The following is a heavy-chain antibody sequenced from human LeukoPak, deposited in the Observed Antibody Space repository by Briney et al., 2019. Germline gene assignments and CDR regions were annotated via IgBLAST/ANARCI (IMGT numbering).Heavy chain of an antibody. J-gene: IGHJ4*02. V-gene: IGHV3-15*01. CDR2: IKSKTDGGTT. Sequence: PGGSLRLSCAASGFTFSNAWMSWVRQAPGKGLEWVGRIKSKTDGGTTDYAAPVKGRFTISRDDSKNTLYLQMNSLKTEDTAVYYCARDEAEQPLDYWGQGTLVTVSS. D-gene: IGHD6-13*01. CDR1: GFTFSNAW. CDR3: ARDEAEQPLDY.